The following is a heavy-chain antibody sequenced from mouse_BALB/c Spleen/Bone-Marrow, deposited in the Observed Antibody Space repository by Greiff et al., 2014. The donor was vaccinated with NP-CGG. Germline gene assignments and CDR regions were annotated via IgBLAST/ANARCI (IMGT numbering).Heavy chain of an antibody. D-gene: IGHD2-1*01. V-gene: IGHV14-3*02. Sequence: VQLQQSGAELVKPGASVKLSCTASGFNIKDTYMHWVKQRPEQDLEWIGRIDPANGNTKYDPKFQGKATITADTSSNTAYLQLSSLTSEDTAVYYCAIYYGNYYAMDYWGQGTSVTVSS. CDR3: AIYYGNYYAMDY. CDR2: IDPANGNT. CDR1: GFNIKDTY. J-gene: IGHJ4*01.